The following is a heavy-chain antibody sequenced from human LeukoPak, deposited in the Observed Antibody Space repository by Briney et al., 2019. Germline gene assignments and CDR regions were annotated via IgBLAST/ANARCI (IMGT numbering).Heavy chain of an antibody. Sequence: GGSLRLSCAASGFTFSRYIMNWVRQAPGKGREWVSYISSGSGTISYADSVKGRFTMSRDNAKNSLYLQMNSLRDEDTAVYYCARDSVTTVTTGYFDYWGQGTVVTVSS. CDR2: ISSGSGTI. D-gene: IGHD4-17*01. CDR1: GFTFSRYI. V-gene: IGHV3-48*02. CDR3: ARDSVTTVTTGYFDY. J-gene: IGHJ4*02.